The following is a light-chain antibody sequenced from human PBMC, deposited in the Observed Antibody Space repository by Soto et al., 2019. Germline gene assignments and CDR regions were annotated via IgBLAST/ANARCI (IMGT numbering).Light chain of an antibody. CDR1: SSNVENNY. J-gene: IGLJ2*01. CDR3: GTWDSRLSTVL. Sequence: QSVLTQPPSVSAAPGQTVTISCSGRSSNVENNYVSWFQHLPGTAPKLLIYDNHKRPSGIPDRFSGSKSGTSATLDITGLQTGDEADYYCGTWDSRLSTVLFGGGTKLTVL. CDR2: DNH. V-gene: IGLV1-51*01.